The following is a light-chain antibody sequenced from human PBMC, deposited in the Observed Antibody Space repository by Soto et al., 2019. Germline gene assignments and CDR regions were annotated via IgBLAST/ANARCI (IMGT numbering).Light chain of an antibody. V-gene: IGLV2-11*01. Sequence: QSVLTQPRSVSGSPGQSVTISCTGTSSDVGGYNYVSWYQRHPGKAPKLMISDVSKRPSGVPDRFSGSKSGNTASLTISGLQAEDEADYYCCSYAGSYTFSYVFGTGTKVTVL. J-gene: IGLJ1*01. CDR1: SSDVGGYNY. CDR3: CSYAGSYTFSYV. CDR2: DVS.